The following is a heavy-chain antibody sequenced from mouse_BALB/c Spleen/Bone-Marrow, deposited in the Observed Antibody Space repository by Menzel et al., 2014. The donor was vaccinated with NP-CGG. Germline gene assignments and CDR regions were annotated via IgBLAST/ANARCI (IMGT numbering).Heavy chain of an antibody. V-gene: IGHV1-18*01. CDR2: INPNNGGT. CDR3: ARGAYYGNYVGY. D-gene: IGHD2-10*01. CDR1: GYTFTDYN. Sequence: EVQLQQSGPELVKPGASVKIPCKASGYTFTDYNMDWVKQSHGKSLEWIGDINPNNGGTIYNQKFKGKATLTVDKSSSTAYMELRSLTSEDTAVYYCARGAYYGNYVGYWGQGTTLTVSS. J-gene: IGHJ2*01.